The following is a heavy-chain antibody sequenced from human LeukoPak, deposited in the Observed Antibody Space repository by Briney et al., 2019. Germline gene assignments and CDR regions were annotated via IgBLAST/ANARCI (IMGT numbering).Heavy chain of an antibody. D-gene: IGHD3-22*01. CDR3: ARVNSSGSFHDY. Sequence: PSETLSLTCTVSGGSISSYYWSWIRQPAGKGLEWIGRISTSGSTNYNPSLTSRVTMSVDQSKNQFSLNLNSVTAADTAVYFCARVNSSGSFHDYWGQEARVTVSS. J-gene: IGHJ4*02. CDR2: ISTSGST. V-gene: IGHV4-4*07. CDR1: GGSISSYY.